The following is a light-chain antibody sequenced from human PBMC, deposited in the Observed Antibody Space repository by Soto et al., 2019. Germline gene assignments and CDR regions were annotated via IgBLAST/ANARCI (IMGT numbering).Light chain of an antibody. CDR1: NSDVGGYNF. CDR3: SSYAGSNNLV. J-gene: IGLJ1*01. CDR2: EVT. V-gene: IGLV2-8*01. Sequence: QSALTQPPSASGSPGQSVTISCTGSNSDVGGYNFVSWYQQHPGKAPKLVIYEVTKRPSGVPDRFSGSKSGNTASLTVSGLQAEDEADYFCSSYAGSNNLVFGTGTKVTGL.